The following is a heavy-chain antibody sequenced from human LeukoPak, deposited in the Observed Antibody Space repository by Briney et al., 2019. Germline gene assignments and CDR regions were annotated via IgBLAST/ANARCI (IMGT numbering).Heavy chain of an antibody. D-gene: IGHD3-22*01. CDR2: IYTSGRT. CDR1: GGSISSYY. CDR3: ARDRPYYGSSGYPFDY. Sequence: TSETLSLTCTVSGGSISSYYWSWIRQPAGKGLEWIGRIYTSGRTNYNPSLKSRVTMSIDTSKNQFSLKLSSVTAADTAVYYCARDRPYYGSSGYPFDYWGQGTLVTVAS. J-gene: IGHJ4*02. V-gene: IGHV4-4*07.